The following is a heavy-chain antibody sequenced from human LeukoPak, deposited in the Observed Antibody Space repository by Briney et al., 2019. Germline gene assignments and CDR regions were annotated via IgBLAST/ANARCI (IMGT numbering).Heavy chain of an antibody. V-gene: IGHV4-39*07. Sequence: SETLSLTCTVSGGSISSSSYYWGWIRQPPGKGLEWIGSIYYSGSTYYNPSLKSRVTISVDTSKNQFSLKLSSVTAADTAVYYCARALIDYVWGSYRQNAFDIWGQGTMVTVSS. CDR3: ARALIDYVWGSYRQNAFDI. CDR2: IYYSGST. J-gene: IGHJ3*02. D-gene: IGHD3-16*02. CDR1: GGSISSSSYY.